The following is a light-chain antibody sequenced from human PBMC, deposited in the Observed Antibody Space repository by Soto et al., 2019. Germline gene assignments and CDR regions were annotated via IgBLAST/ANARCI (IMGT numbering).Light chain of an antibody. CDR1: QGISHY. CDR3: QKYNSAPWT. Sequence: DIQMTQSPSSLSASVGDRVTITCRASQGISHYLAWYKQQPGKVPKLLIYVASTLQSGVPSRFSGSGSGTDFTLTISSLQPEDVATYYCQKYNSAPWTFGQGTKVEIK. V-gene: IGKV1-27*01. CDR2: VAS. J-gene: IGKJ1*01.